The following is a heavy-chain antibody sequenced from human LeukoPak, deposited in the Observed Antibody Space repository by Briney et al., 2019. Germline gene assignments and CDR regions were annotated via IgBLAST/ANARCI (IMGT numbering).Heavy chain of an antibody. J-gene: IGHJ5*02. V-gene: IGHV3-21*01. CDR3: ARSPFSLLFNWFDP. D-gene: IGHD2-15*01. CDR2: ISSSSSYI. CDR1: GFTFSSYS. Sequence: PGGSLRLSCAASGFTFSSYSMNWVRQAPGKGLEWVSSISSSSSYIYYADSVKGRFTISRDNAKNSLYLQMNSLRAEDTAVYYCARSPFSLLFNWFDPWGQGTLVTVSS.